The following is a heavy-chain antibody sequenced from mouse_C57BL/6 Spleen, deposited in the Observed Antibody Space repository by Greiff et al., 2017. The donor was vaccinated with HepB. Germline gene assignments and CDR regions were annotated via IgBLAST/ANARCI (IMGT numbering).Heavy chain of an antibody. CDR1: GYTFTSYW. V-gene: IGHV1-64*01. CDR3: ARGDYYGRATGLYYYAMDY. CDR2: IHPNSGST. D-gene: IGHD1-1*01. Sequence: QVQLQQSGAELVKPGASVKLSCKASGYTFTSYWMHWVKQRPGQGLEWIGMIHPNSGSTNYNEKFKSKATLTVDKSSSTAYMQLSSLTSEDSAVYYCARGDYYGRATGLYYYAMDYWGQGTSVTVSS. J-gene: IGHJ4*01.